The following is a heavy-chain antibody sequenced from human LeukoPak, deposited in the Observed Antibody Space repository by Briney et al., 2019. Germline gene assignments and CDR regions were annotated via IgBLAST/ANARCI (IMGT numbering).Heavy chain of an antibody. CDR3: ARAGHRSSSWTVWLHAYFDY. D-gene: IGHD6-13*01. V-gene: IGHV3-21*01. J-gene: IGHJ4*02. CDR1: GFTFSSYS. CDR2: ISSSSSYI. Sequence: GGSLRLSCAASGFTFSSYSMNWVRQAPGKGLECVSSISSSSSYIYYADSVKGRFTISRDNAKNSLYLQMNSLRAEDTAVYYCARAGHRSSSWTVWLHAYFDYWGQGTLVTVSS.